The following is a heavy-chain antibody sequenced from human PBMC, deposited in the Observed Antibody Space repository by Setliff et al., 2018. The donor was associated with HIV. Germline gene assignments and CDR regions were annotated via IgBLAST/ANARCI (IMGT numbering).Heavy chain of an antibody. CDR3: ARERGSSSGCYYYGMDV. CDR2: ISYTGST. D-gene: IGHD6-6*01. Sequence: SETLSLTCAVSNGSISSGVSYWSWIRQLPGKGLEWIGHISYTGSTYYNPSLKSRLTISIDTSKNQFSLKLSSVTAADTAVYYCARERGSSSGCYYYGMDVWGQGTTVTVSS. J-gene: IGHJ6*02. V-gene: IGHV4-31*11. CDR1: NGSISSGVSY.